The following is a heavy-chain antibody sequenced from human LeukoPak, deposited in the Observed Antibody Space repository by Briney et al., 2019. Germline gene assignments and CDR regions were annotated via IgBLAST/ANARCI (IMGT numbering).Heavy chain of an antibody. CDR3: ARVLWTGELGALDY. D-gene: IGHD1-26*01. J-gene: IGHJ4*02. Sequence: KTGGSLRLSCAASGFTFSSYSMNWVRQAPGKGLEWVSSISSSSSYIFYADSVKGRFTISRDNAKNSLYLQMNSLRAEDTAVYYCARVLWTGELGALDYWGQGTLVNVSS. CDR2: ISSSSSYI. CDR1: GFTFSSYS. V-gene: IGHV3-21*04.